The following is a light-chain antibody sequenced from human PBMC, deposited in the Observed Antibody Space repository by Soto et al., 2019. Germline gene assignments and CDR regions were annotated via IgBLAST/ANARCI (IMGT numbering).Light chain of an antibody. J-gene: IGKJ2*01. CDR3: QQYANSPPT. Sequence: VLTQTPGTLSLSPGERATLSCRASQSFSSYLAWYQQKPGQAPRLLIYGASSRATGIPDRFSGSGSGTDFTLTISRLEPEDFAVYSCQQYANSPPTFGQGTKLEIK. CDR1: QSFSSY. V-gene: IGKV3-20*01. CDR2: GAS.